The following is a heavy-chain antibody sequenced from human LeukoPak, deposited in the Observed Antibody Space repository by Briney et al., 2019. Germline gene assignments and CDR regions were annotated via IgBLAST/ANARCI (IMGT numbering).Heavy chain of an antibody. Sequence: GGSLRLSCAASGFTFSSYAMSWVRQAPGKGLEWVSAISGSGGSTYYADSVKGRFTISRDNSKNTLYLQMNSLRAEDTAVYYCAKGGQSYVDTAIDFDYWGQGTLVTVSS. CDR2: ISGSGGST. CDR3: AKGGQSYVDTAIDFDY. D-gene: IGHD5-18*01. V-gene: IGHV3-23*01. CDR1: GFTFSSYA. J-gene: IGHJ4*02.